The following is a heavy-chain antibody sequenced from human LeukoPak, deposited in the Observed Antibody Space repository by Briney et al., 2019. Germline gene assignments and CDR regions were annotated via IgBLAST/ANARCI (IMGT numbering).Heavy chain of an antibody. Sequence: ASVKVSCKASGYTFTGYYMHWVRQAPGQGLEWMGWMNPNSGNTGYAQKFQGRVTITRNTSISTAYMELSSLRSEDTAVYYCARVGGGYGRYYFDYWGQGTLVTVSS. V-gene: IGHV1-8*03. J-gene: IGHJ4*02. CDR3: ARVGGGYGRYYFDY. D-gene: IGHD5-12*01. CDR2: MNPNSGNT. CDR1: GYTFTGYY.